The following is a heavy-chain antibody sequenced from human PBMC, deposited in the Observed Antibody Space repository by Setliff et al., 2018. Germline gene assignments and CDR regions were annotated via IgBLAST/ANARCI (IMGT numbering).Heavy chain of an antibody. D-gene: IGHD2-2*01. CDR3: SRLVRYCTTTSCQRLSGDEY. CDR2: ISAYSGKA. Sequence: ASVKVSCKASGSTFSDYGITWVRQAPGQGLEWMGWISAYSGKAYYAQKLQDRATMTTDTSTGTAYLELRSLRSDDTAVYYCSRLVRYCTTTSCQRLSGDEYWGQGTLVTVSS. CDR1: GSTFSDYG. V-gene: IGHV1-18*01. J-gene: IGHJ4*02.